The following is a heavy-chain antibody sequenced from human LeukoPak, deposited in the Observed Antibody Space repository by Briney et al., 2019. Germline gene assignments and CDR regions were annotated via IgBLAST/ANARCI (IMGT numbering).Heavy chain of an antibody. J-gene: IGHJ5*02. Sequence: SETLSLTCNVSGGSISNDGYYWSWIRQHPGKGLEWLGYIYYSGSTYDNPSLKSRVTLSVDTSKSQFSLRLSSVTAADTAVYYCARDLTGDQFFDPWGQGTLVTVSS. CDR3: ARDLTGDQFFDP. CDR2: IYYSGST. CDR1: GGSISNDGYY. V-gene: IGHV4-31*03. D-gene: IGHD7-27*01.